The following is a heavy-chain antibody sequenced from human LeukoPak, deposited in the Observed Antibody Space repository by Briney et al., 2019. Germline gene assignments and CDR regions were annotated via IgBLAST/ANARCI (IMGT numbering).Heavy chain of an antibody. CDR2: IYYSGST. D-gene: IGHD6-19*01. CDR3: ARLHRGIAVAGTIDY. J-gene: IGHJ4*02. Sequence: PSETLSLTCTVSGGSISSYYWSWIRQPPGKGLEWIGYIYYSGSTNYNPSLKSRVTISVDTSKNQFSLKLSPVTAADTAVYYCARLHRGIAVAGTIDYWGQGTLVTVSS. CDR1: GGSISSYY. V-gene: IGHV4-59*01.